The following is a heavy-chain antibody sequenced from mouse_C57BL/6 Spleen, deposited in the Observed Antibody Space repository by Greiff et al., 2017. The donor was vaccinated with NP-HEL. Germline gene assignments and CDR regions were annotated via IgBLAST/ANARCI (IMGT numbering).Heavy chain of an antibody. CDR3: ARGDWDEGFAY. V-gene: IGHV3-6*01. CDR1: GYSITSGYY. D-gene: IGHD4-1*01. Sequence: ESGPGLVKPSQSLSLTCSVTGYSITSGYYWNWIRQFPGNKLEWMGYISYDGSNNYNPSLKNRISITRDTSKNQFFLKLNSVTTEDTATYYCARGDWDEGFAYWGQGTLVTVSA. CDR2: ISYDGSN. J-gene: IGHJ3*01.